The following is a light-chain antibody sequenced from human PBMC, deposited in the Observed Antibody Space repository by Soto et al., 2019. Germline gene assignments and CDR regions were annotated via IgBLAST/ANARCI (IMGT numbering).Light chain of an antibody. CDR1: QSVRSSY. CDR2: GAS. CDR3: HQYGSSPLT. V-gene: IGKV3-20*01. J-gene: IGKJ4*01. Sequence: EIVLTQSPGTLSLSPGERASLSCRASQSVRSSYLAWYQQKPGQAPRLLIYGASSRATGIPNRFSGSGSGTDFTLTIRRLETEDFAVYYCHQYGSSPLTFGGGTKVEIK.